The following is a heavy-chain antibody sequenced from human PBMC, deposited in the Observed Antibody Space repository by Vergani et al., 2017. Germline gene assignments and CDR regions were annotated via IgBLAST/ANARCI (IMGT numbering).Heavy chain of an antibody. V-gene: IGHV3-30*02. CDR3: TKAGQYDSDNFHDS. J-gene: IGHJ1*01. CDR2: IRYDGTKR. Sequence: QVQLVESGGGVVQPGGSLRLSCIASGFTFRIYSMHWVRQAPGKGLEWVAFIRYDGTKRFYGDSVKGRFTISRDNSQTTVFLQMNCLRADDSAVYYCTKAGQYDSDNFHDSWGQGALVTVAS. CDR1: GFTFRIYS. D-gene: IGHD3-22*01.